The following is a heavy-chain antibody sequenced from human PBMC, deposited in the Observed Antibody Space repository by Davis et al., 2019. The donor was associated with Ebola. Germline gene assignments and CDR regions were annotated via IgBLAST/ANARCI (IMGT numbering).Heavy chain of an antibody. Sequence: LRLSCAVYGGSFSDYYWSWIRQPPGKGLEWIGYIYYSGSTYYNPSLKSRVTISVDTSKNQFSLKLSSVTAADTAMYYCARQIKLRFLGFGYYYMDVWGKGTTVTVSS. V-gene: IGHV4-30-4*08. CDR1: GGSFSDYY. CDR2: IYYSGST. J-gene: IGHJ6*03. CDR3: ARQIKLRFLGFGYYYMDV. D-gene: IGHD3-3*01.